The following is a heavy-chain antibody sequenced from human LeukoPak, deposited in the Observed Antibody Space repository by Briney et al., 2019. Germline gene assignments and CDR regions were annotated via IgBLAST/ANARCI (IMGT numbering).Heavy chain of an antibody. CDR2: IQPDGSEQ. D-gene: IGHD3-10*01. CDR1: GFTFSSKW. Sequence: GGSLRLSCVASGFTFSSKWMSWVRQAPGKGLEWVGNIQPDGSEQYPVDSVKGRFTISRDNARNSLFLQMNSLRVEDTGVYYCARDGVVRGVIYQYDYMDVWGKGTTVTISS. V-gene: IGHV3-7*01. J-gene: IGHJ6*03. CDR3: ARDGVVRGVIYQYDYMDV.